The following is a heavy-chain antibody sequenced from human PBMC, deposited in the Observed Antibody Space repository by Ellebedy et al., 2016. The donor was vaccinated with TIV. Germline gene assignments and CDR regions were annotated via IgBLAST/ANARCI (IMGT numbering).Heavy chain of an antibody. CDR2: ISYDGRKK. CDR3: EKGDGYNRPDAFDI. V-gene: IGHV3-30*18. D-gene: IGHD5-24*01. CDR1: GFPFSSYG. J-gene: IGHJ3*02. Sequence: PGGSLRLSCAAYGFPFSSYGIDWVRQAPGKGLEWVAGISYDGRKKYYVDSVKGRFTISRDNSKHTLYLQMNSLRAEDTAVYYCEKGDGYNRPDAFDIWGQGTMVTVSS.